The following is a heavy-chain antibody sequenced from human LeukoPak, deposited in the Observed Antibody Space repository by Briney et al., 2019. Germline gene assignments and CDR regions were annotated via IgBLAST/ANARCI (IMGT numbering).Heavy chain of an antibody. CDR2: IYYSGTT. J-gene: IGHJ2*01. CDR1: GFTFSSYS. CDR3: ARFETHPGSGRWRYFEL. V-gene: IGHV4-59*08. D-gene: IGHD3-10*01. Sequence: PGGSLRLSCAASGFTFSSYSFHWVRQAPGQGLEWVGYIYYSGTTKYNPSLKSRVTISADTSKKQFSLQLTSMTAADTAVYYCARFETHPGSGRWRYFELWGRGTLVTASS.